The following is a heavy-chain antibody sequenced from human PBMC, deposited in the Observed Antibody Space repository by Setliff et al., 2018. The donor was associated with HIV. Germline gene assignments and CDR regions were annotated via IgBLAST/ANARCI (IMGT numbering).Heavy chain of an antibody. CDR2: IYPSGGST. CDR1: GYTFTSYY. Sequence: ASVKFSCKASGYTFTSYYMHWVRQAPGQGLEWMGIIYPSGGSTSYAQKFQGRVTMTRDTTTSTVYMQLSSLRSEDTAVYYCATSSVAMTAGGDLDYWGQGTLVTVSS. CDR3: ATSSVAMTAGGDLDY. J-gene: IGHJ4*02. V-gene: IGHV1-46*01. D-gene: IGHD6-13*01.